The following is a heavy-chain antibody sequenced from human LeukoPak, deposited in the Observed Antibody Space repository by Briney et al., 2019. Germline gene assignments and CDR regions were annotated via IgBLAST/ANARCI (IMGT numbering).Heavy chain of an antibody. CDR1: GYTFTSYA. CDR3: ALGGRDGYDLYDY. D-gene: IGHD5-24*01. V-gene: IGHV1-69*06. Sequence: GASVKVSCKASGYTFTSYAMNWVRQAPGQGLEWMGGIIPIFGTANYAQKFQGRVTITADKSTSTAYMELSSLRSEDTAVYYCALGGRDGYDLYDYWGQGTLVTVSS. J-gene: IGHJ4*02. CDR2: IIPIFGTA.